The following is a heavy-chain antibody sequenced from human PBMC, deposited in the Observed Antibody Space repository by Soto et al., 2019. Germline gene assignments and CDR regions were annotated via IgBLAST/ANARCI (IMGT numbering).Heavy chain of an antibody. CDR2: INHSGST. J-gene: IGHJ4*02. Sequence: SETLSLTCAVYGGSFSGYYWTWIRQPPGTGLEWIGEINHSGSTNYNPSLKSRVTISVDTSKNQFSLKLSSVTAADTAVYYCARCGDYEAIDYCGQGPLVTVSS. V-gene: IGHV4-34*01. CDR3: ARCGDYEAIDY. CDR1: GGSFSGYY. D-gene: IGHD4-17*01.